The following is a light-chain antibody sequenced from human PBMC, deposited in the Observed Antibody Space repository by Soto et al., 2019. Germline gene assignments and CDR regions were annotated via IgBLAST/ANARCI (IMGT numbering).Light chain of an antibody. V-gene: IGKV1-5*01. CDR1: QSISNW. CDR3: QNYSAFSVK. CDR2: HAS. J-gene: IGKJ1*01. Sequence: DIQMTQSPSTLPASVGDRVTITCRASQSISNWLAWYQQKPGTAPKVLIYHASNLQSGVPSRFSGSGSGTEFTLTISSLQPGDLATYYCQNYSAFSVKFGQGTKVDIK.